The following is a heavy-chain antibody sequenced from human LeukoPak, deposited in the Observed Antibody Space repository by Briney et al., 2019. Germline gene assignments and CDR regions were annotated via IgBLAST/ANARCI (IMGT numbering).Heavy chain of an antibody. CDR3: AKSKVMVRGEYYFDY. Sequence: GGSLRLSCAASGFTFSSYGMHWVRQAPGKGLEWVAVISYDGSNKYYADSVKGRFTISRDNSKNTLYLQMNSLRAEDTAVYYCAKSKVMVRGEYYFDYWGQGTLVTVSS. J-gene: IGHJ4*02. V-gene: IGHV3-30*18. CDR1: GFTFSSYG. D-gene: IGHD3-10*01. CDR2: ISYDGSNK.